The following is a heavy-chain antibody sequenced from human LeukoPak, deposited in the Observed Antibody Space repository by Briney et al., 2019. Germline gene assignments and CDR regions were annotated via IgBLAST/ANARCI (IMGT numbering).Heavy chain of an antibody. CDR3: IRTLIVATSPYMDV. D-gene: IGHD5-12*01. Sequence: QPGGSLRLSCAASGFTFSSYWMRCVSQAPGNGLVCVSRVNSDGTGTTYADSVEGRFTISRDNAKNTVYLQMHSLRAEDTAIYYCIRTLIVATSPYMDVWGKGTTVTVSS. V-gene: IGHV3-74*03. CDR2: VNSDGTGT. CDR1: GFTFSSYW. J-gene: IGHJ6*03.